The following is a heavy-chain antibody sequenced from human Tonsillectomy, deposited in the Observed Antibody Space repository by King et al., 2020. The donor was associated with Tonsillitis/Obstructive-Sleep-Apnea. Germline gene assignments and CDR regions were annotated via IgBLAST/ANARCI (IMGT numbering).Heavy chain of an antibody. CDR3: ARGRAGYYYGLDV. J-gene: IGHJ6*02. CDR1: GGSINSYY. V-gene: IGHV4-59*01. CDR2: IYYSGST. Sequence: QLQESGPGLVKPSETLSLTCTVSGGSINSYYWSWIRQPPGKGLEWIGYIYYSGSTSYNPSLKSRVTVAVDTSKNQFSLKLNSVTAADTAVYYCARGRAGYYYGLDVWGQGTTVTVSS. D-gene: IGHD3-10*01.